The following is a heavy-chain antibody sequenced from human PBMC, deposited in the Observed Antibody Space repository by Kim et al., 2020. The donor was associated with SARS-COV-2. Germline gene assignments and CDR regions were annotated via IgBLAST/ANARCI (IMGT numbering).Heavy chain of an antibody. D-gene: IGHD5-12*01. CDR3: ARPRGGWLHGLYFQH. CDR1: GGSFSGYY. CDR2: INHSGST. Sequence: SETLSLTCAVYGGSFSGYYWSWIRQPPGKGLEWIGEINHSGSTNYNPSLKSRVTISVDTSKNQFSLKLSSVTAADTAVYYCARPRGGWLHGLYFQHWGQGTLVTVSS. J-gene: IGHJ1*01. V-gene: IGHV4-34*01.